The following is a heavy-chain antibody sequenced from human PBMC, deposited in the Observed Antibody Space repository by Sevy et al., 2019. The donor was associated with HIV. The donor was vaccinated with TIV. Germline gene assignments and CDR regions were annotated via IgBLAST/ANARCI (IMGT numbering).Heavy chain of an antibody. CDR3: ARDARAGSSYVYYYYYGMDV. V-gene: IGHV3-33*01. Sequence: GGSLRLSCAASGFTFSSYGMHWVRQAPGKGLEWVAVIWYDGSNKYYADSVKGRFTISRDNSKNTLYLQMNSLKAEDTAVYYCARDARAGSSYVYYYYYGMDVWGQGTTVTVSS. CDR1: GFTFSSYG. D-gene: IGHD1-26*01. J-gene: IGHJ6*02. CDR2: IWYDGSNK.